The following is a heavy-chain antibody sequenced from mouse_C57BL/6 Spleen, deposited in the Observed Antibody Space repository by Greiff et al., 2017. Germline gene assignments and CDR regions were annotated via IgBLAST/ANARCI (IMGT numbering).Heavy chain of an antibody. CDR1: GYTFTSYW. J-gene: IGHJ4*01. CDR3: ARCNAMDY. V-gene: IGHV1-50*01. CDR2: IDPSDSYT. Sequence: VQLQQPGAELVKPGASVKLSCKASGYTFTSYWMQWVKQRPGQGLEWIGEIDPSDSYTNYNQKFKGKATLTVDTSSSTAYMQLSSLTSEDSAVYYCARCNAMDYWGQGTSVTVSS.